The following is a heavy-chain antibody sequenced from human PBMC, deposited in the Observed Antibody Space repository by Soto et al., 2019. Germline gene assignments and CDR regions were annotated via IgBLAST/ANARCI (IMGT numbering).Heavy chain of an antibody. J-gene: IGHJ5*02. CDR2: MNPNSGNT. CDR1: GYTFTSYD. V-gene: IGHV1-8*01. Sequence: ASVKVSCKASGYTFTSYDINWVRQATGQGLEWMGWMNPNSGNTGYAQKFQGRVTMTRNTSISTAYMELSSLRSEDTAVYYCASQLRFLEWLNWFDPWGQGTLVTVSS. D-gene: IGHD3-3*01. CDR3: ASQLRFLEWLNWFDP.